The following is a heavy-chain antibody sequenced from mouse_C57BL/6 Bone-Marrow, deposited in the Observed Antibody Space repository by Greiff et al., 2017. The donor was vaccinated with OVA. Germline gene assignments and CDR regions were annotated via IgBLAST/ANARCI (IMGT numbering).Heavy chain of an antibody. CDR3: ARERGSSYVDYAMDY. CDR2: INPYNGGT. J-gene: IGHJ4*01. Sequence: VQLQQSGPVLVKPGASVKMSCKASGYTFTDYYMNWVKQSHGKSLEWIGVINPYNGGTSYNQKFKGKATLTVDKSSSTAYMELNSLTSEDSAVYYCARERGSSYVDYAMDYWGQGTSVTVSS. CDR1: GYTFTDYY. D-gene: IGHD1-1*01. V-gene: IGHV1-19*01.